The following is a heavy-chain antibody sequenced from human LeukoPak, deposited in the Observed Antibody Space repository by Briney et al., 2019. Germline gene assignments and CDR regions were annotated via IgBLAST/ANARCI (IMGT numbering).Heavy chain of an antibody. CDR3: ARDPEPDYGDSAEYFDY. V-gene: IGHV3-21*01. CDR2: ISSSSSYI. J-gene: IGHJ4*02. Sequence: GGSLRLSCAASGFTFSSYSMNWVRQAPGKGLRWVSSISSSSSYIYYADSVKGRFTISRDNAKNSLYLQMNSLRAEDTAVYYCARDPEPDYGDSAEYFDYWGQGTLVTVSS. CDR1: GFTFSSYS. D-gene: IGHD4-17*01.